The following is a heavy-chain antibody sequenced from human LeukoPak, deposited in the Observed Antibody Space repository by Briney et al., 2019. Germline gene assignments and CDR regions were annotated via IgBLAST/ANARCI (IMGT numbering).Heavy chain of an antibody. CDR3: ARVWELSDAFDI. J-gene: IGHJ3*02. D-gene: IGHD1-26*01. Sequence: PSETLSLTCTVSGGSFSSSSYYWGWIRQPPGKGLEWIGSIYYSGSTYYNPSLKSRVTISVDTSKNQFSLKLSSVTAADAAVYYCARVWELSDAFDIWGQGTMVTVSS. CDR2: IYYSGST. V-gene: IGHV4-39*07. CDR1: GGSFSSSSYY.